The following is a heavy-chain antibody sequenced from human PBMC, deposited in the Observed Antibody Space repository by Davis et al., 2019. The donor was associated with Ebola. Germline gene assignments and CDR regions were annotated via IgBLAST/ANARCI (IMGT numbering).Heavy chain of an antibody. V-gene: IGHV4-39*07. J-gene: IGHJ6*02. CDR1: GGSISSSSYY. Sequence: MPSETLSLTCTVSGGSISSSSYYWGWIRQPPGKGLEWIGSIYYSGSTYYNPSLKSRVTISVDTSKNQFSLKLSSVTAADTAVYYCARTTTVGIYYYYYGMDVWGQGTTVTVSS. CDR2: IYYSGST. D-gene: IGHD4-23*01. CDR3: ARTTTVGIYYYYYGMDV.